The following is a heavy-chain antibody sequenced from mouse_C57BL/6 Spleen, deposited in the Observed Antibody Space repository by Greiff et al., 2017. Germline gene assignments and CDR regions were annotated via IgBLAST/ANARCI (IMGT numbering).Heavy chain of an antibody. D-gene: IGHD2-2*01. Sequence: EVQVEEPEGGLVQPGSSMKLSCTASGFTFSDYYMPWVRQVPDKGLEWVATINYYGSSTYYLHSLKSRFIISIDKAKNILNLQRSSLKSEDTATYYCAREGYGYDGFDYWGQGTTLTVSS. CDR2: INYYGSST. V-gene: IGHV5-16*01. CDR3: AREGYGYDGFDY. J-gene: IGHJ2*01. CDR1: GFTFSDYY.